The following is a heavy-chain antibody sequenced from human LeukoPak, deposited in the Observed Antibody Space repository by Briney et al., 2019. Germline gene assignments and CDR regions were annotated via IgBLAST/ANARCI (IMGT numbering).Heavy chain of an antibody. Sequence: GGSLRLSCAASVFTLTKCRKPWVRQAPGKGLEWVANIKQDGSTKHYADSLKGRFTISRVNPKNSLYLQMNSLRADATPLYYYARDTDGSFDYWGQGILVTVAS. D-gene: IGHD2-8*02. V-gene: IGHV3-7*01. CDR1: VFTLTKCR. CDR2: IKQDGSTK. J-gene: IGHJ4*02. CDR3: ARDTDGSFDY.